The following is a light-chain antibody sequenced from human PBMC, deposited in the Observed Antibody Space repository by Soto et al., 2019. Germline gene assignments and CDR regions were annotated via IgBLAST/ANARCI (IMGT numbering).Light chain of an antibody. CDR1: QGISSW. Sequence: DIQMTQSPSSVSASVGDRVTITCRASQGISSWLGWYQQKPGKAPKLLIYAASSLQSGVPSRFSGSGSGTDFTLTISSLQPEDFETYYCQQANSFRPNFGQGTRLEIK. J-gene: IGKJ5*01. CDR3: QQANSFRPN. CDR2: AAS. V-gene: IGKV1D-12*01.